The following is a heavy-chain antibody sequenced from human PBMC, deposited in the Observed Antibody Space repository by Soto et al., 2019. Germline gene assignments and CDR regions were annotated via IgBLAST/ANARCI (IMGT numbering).Heavy chain of an antibody. Sequence: EVQLVESGGGLVKPGGSLRLSCAASGFTFSNAWMNWVRQAPGKGLEWVGRIKSKTDGGTTDYAAPVKGRSTISRYDSKNTLYLQMNSLKTEDTAVYYCTTEDAFSSGCLDYWGQGTLVTVSS. J-gene: IGHJ4*02. V-gene: IGHV3-15*07. CDR1: GFTFSNAW. CDR2: IKSKTDGGTT. CDR3: TTEDAFSSGCLDY. D-gene: IGHD6-19*01.